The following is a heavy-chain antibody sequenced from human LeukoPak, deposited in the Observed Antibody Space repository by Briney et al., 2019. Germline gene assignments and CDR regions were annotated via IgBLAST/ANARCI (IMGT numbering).Heavy chain of an antibody. D-gene: IGHD3-22*01. V-gene: IGHV3-23*01. CDR1: GFTFSSYA. Sequence: GGSLRLSCAASGFTFSSYAMSWVRQAPGKGLEWVSAISGSGGSTYYADSVKGRFTISRDNSKNTLYLQMNSLRVEDTAVYYCASFFTRITMIVVVTNYWGQGTLVTVSS. CDR3: ASFFTRITMIVVVTNY. CDR2: ISGSGGST. J-gene: IGHJ4*02.